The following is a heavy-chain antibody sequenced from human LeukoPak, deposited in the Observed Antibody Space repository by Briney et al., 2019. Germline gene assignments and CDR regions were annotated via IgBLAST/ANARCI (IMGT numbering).Heavy chain of an antibody. V-gene: IGHV3-7*05. CDR3: ATEAAPPRGSGWWVQAYYFDS. Sequence: GGSLRLSCEASGFTFSNFWMSCVRQAPGKGLEWVANIKKDGSEKNYVDSVEGRFTISRDNAKNSLYLHMNSLTAEDTAVYFCATEAAPPRGSGWWVQAYYFDSWGHGTLVTVSS. J-gene: IGHJ4*03. D-gene: IGHD6-19*01. CDR2: IKKDGSEK. CDR1: GFTFSNFW.